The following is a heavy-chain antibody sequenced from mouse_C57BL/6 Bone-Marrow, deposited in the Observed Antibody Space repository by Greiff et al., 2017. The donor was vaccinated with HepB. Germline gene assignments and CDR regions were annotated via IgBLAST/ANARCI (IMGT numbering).Heavy chain of an antibody. D-gene: IGHD3-3*01. V-gene: IGHV3-6*01. Sequence: EVQLVESGPGLVKPSQSLSLTCSVTGYSITSGYYWNWILQFPGNKLEWMGYISYDGSNNYNPSLKNRISITRDTSKNQFFLKLNSVTTEDTATYYCAREGRGWGQGTSVTVSS. CDR3: AREGRG. CDR1: GYSITSGYY. CDR2: ISYDGSN. J-gene: IGHJ4*01.